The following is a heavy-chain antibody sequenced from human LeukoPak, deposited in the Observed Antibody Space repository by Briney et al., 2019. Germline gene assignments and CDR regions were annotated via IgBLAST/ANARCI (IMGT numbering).Heavy chain of an antibody. CDR1: GFTFSTSA. CDR2: IIVGSGAT. J-gene: IGHJ3*01. D-gene: IGHD4-17*01. V-gene: IGHV1-58*01. Sequence: SVKVSCKTPGFTFSTSAVQWVRQARGQRLEWIGWIIVGSGATNYAQSLQGRFTITRDMSTNTAYMELSSLGSEDSAVYYCAAELYGVYTDCCTFHLWGQGTMVTVSS. CDR3: AAELYGVYTDCCTFHL.